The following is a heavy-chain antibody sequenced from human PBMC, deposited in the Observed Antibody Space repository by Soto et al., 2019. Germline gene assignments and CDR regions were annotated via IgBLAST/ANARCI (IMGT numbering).Heavy chain of an antibody. V-gene: IGHV4-39*01. J-gene: IGHJ6*03. Sequence: SETLSLTCTVSGGSISSSSYYWGWIRQPPGKGLEWIGSIYYSGSTYYNPSLKSRVTISVDMSKNQFSLKLSSVTAADTAVYYCARTIAAASYYYMDVWGKGTTVTVSS. D-gene: IGHD6-13*01. CDR1: GGSISSSSYY. CDR2: IYYSGST. CDR3: ARTIAAASYYYMDV.